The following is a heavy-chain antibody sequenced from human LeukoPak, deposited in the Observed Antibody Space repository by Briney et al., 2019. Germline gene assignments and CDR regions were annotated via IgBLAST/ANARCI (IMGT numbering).Heavy chain of an antibody. CDR1: GFTFSDFY. D-gene: IGHD2-15*01. V-gene: IGHV3-11*01. J-gene: IGHJ6*02. CDR3: ARDPVGYCSGGSCYSPYHYYGMDV. CDR2: ISSRSSTI. Sequence: PGGSLRLSCAASGFTFSDFYMSWIRQAPGKGLQWLSYISSRSSTIYYADSVKGRFTISRDNAKNSLYLQMNSLRAEDTAVYYCARDPVGYCSGGSCYSPYHYYGMDVWGQGTTVTVSS.